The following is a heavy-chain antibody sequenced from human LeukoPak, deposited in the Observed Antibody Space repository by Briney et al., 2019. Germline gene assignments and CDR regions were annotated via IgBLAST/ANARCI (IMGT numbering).Heavy chain of an antibody. CDR3: ATLRESYYDVWSGSIRRDYYYYMDV. CDR2: IKQDGSEK. Sequence: PGGSLRLSCVASAFTFSSYWMSWVRQAPGKGLEWEANIKQDGSEKHYVDSVKGRFTISRDNAKNSLYLQMNSLRAEDTAVYYCATLRESYYDVWSGSIRRDYYYYMDVWGKWATVTVSS. D-gene: IGHD3-3*01. J-gene: IGHJ6*03. CDR1: AFTFSSYW. V-gene: IGHV3-7*01.